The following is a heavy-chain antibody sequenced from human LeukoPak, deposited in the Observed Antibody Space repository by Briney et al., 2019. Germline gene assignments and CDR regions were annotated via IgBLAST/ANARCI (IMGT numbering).Heavy chain of an antibody. D-gene: IGHD6-13*01. CDR2: INSDGSSI. V-gene: IGHV3-74*01. CDR1: GFTFSSHW. CDR3: AKARPGIAAADY. J-gene: IGHJ4*02. Sequence: GGSLRLSCAASGFTFSSHWMHWVRQAPGKGLVWVSRINSDGSSISYADSVKGRFTISRDNAKNTLYLQMNSLRAEDTAVYYCAKARPGIAAADYWGQGTLVTVSS.